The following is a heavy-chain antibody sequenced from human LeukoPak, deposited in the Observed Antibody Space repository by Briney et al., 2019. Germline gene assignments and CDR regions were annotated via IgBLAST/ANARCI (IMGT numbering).Heavy chain of an antibody. Sequence: KASETLSLTCSVSGDSISSRSDFWSWIRQPPGKGLEWIGYIYYSGSTNYNPSLKSRVTISVDTSKNQFSLKLSSVTAADTAVYYCARHGSIDGYSSGYTDLDYWGQGTLVTVSS. D-gene: IGHD6-19*01. CDR3: ARHGSIDGYSSGYTDLDY. J-gene: IGHJ4*02. CDR1: GDSISSRSDF. V-gene: IGHV4-61*05. CDR2: IYYSGST.